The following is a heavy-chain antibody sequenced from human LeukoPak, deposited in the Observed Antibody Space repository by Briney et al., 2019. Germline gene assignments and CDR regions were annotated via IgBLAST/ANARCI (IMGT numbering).Heavy chain of an antibody. CDR3: AKSGQRRCSGGSCYPYYFDY. CDR2: ISSISNYI. Sequence: GGSLRLSCAASGFTLVDYSMNWVRQAPGKGLEWVSSISSISNYIYYADSVKGRFTISRDNAKNSLHLQINSLRAEDTAVYYCAKSGQRRCSGGSCYPYYFDYWGQGTLVTVSS. V-gene: IGHV3-21*01. D-gene: IGHD2-15*01. CDR1: GFTLVDYS. J-gene: IGHJ4*02.